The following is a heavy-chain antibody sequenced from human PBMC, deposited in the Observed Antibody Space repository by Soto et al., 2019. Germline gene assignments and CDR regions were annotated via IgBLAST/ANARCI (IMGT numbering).Heavy chain of an antibody. V-gene: IGHV3-15*01. Sequence: EVPLVESGGGLVKPGGSLRLSCAASGSTFSNAWMSWVRQAPGKGLEWVGRVKSKSNGGTTDYAESVKGRFTISRDDSKNTLYLQMSSLKTEDTAVYYCTTLGFDPWGQGTLVTVSS. CDR2: VKSKSNGGTT. J-gene: IGHJ5*02. CDR1: GSTFSNAW. CDR3: TTLGFDP.